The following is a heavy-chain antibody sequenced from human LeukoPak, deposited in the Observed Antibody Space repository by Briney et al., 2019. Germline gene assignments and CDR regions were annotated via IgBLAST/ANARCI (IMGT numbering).Heavy chain of an antibody. D-gene: IGHD6-13*01. CDR2: IYYSGST. Sequence: PSETLSLTCTVSGGSISSGDYYWSWIRQPPGKGLEWIGYIYYSGSTNYNPSLKSRVTISVDTSKNQFSLKLSSVTAADTAVYYCARAAGIAAAGYFDYWGQGTLVTVSS. CDR1: GGSISSGDYY. CDR3: ARAAGIAAAGYFDY. V-gene: IGHV4-61*08. J-gene: IGHJ4*02.